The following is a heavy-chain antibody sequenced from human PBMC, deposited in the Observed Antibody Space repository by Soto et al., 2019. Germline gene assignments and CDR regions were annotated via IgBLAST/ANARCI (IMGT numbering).Heavy chain of an antibody. CDR1: GFIFSSYS. J-gene: IGHJ6*03. CDR3: ARDGVRFLECLLDYYYYYMDV. Sequence: GGSLRVSCAASGFIFSSYSMNWGRQAPGKGLEWVSSISSSSSYIYYADSVKGRFTISRDNAKNSLYLQMNSLRAEDTAVYYCARDGVRFLECLLDYYYYYMDVWGKETTVTISS. CDR2: ISSSSSYI. D-gene: IGHD3-3*01. V-gene: IGHV3-21*01.